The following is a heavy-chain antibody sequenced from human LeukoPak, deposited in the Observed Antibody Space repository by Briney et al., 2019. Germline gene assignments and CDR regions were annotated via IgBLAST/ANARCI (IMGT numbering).Heavy chain of an antibody. V-gene: IGHV3-66*01. CDR2: IYTGGDT. Sequence: QPGGSLRLSCAASGFTVSSNYMSWVRQAPGKGLEWVSGIYTGGDTYYADPVKDRFTISRDNSKNTLYLQMNSLRAEDTAVYYCTKGLWAGVSAARDWGQGTLVTVSS. D-gene: IGHD3-10*01. CDR3: TKGLWAGVSAARD. CDR1: GFTVSSNY. J-gene: IGHJ4*02.